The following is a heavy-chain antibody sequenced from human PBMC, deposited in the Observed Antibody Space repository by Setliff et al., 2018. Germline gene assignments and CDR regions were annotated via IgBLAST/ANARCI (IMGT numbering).Heavy chain of an antibody. V-gene: IGHV5-51*01. D-gene: IGHD4-17*01. CDR3: ARDSPTVVTHIRAFDI. J-gene: IGHJ3*02. Sequence: PGESLKISCKASGYAFSRYWIGWVRQMPGKGLEWLGIIYPSDSHTRYSPSFQGQVTISADKSISTAYLQWSSLKASDTAMYYCARDSPTVVTHIRAFDIWGQGTMVTVSS. CDR2: IYPSDSHT. CDR1: GYAFSRYW.